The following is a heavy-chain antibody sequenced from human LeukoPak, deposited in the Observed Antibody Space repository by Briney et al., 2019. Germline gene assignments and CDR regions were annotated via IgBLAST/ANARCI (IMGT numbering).Heavy chain of an antibody. CDR2: ISGSGDSK. V-gene: IGHV3-23*01. Sequence: GGSLRLSCAASGFTFSNFAISWVRQAPGKGLEWVSAISGSGDSKYYADSVKGRFTISRDNSKNTLYLQMNSLRAEDTAVYYCAKNRGNYYYFDYWGQGTLVTVSS. CDR1: GFTFSNFA. D-gene: IGHD4-11*01. CDR3: AKNRGNYYYFDY. J-gene: IGHJ4*02.